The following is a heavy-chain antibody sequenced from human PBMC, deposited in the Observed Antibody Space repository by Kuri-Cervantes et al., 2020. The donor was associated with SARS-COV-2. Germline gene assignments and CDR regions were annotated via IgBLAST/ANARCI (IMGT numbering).Heavy chain of an antibody. J-gene: IGHJ4*02. D-gene: IGHD3-9*01. CDR2: IIPMLHKA. CDR3: ARGFDSPLDY. CDR1: GASFTLSA. V-gene: IGHV1-69*10. Sequence: SVNVSCKTSGASFTLSAFSWVRQAPGQGLEWMGGIIPMLHKAHYAQKFQDRVTITADESTSTLYIDLNNLKSDDTAVYYCARGFDSPLDYWGQGTLVTVSS.